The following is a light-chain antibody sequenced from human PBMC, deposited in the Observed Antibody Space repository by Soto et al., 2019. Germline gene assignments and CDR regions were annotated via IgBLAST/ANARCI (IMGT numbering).Light chain of an antibody. V-gene: IGKV1-9*01. CDR3: KQYSNWPIT. CDR1: QGISSY. CDR2: AAY. J-gene: IGKJ5*01. Sequence: DIQLTQSPSFLSASVGDRVTITCRASQGISSYLAWYQQKPGKAPKLLIYAAYTLQSGVQSRFSGSGSGTEFTLTIRSLQSEDFAVYYCKQYSNWPITFGQGTRLEIK.